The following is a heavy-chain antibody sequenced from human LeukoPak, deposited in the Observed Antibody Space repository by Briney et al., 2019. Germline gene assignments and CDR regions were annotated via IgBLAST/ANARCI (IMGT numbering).Heavy chain of an antibody. Sequence: PSETLSPTCTVSGGSISSSSYYWGWIRQPPGKGLEWIGSIYYSGSTYYNPSLKSRVTISVDTSKNQFSLKLSSVTAADTAVYYCARQGGIAVAGTGAYLQHWGQGTLVTVSS. V-gene: IGHV4-39*01. CDR2: IYYSGST. D-gene: IGHD6-19*01. CDR3: ARQGGIAVAGTGAYLQH. J-gene: IGHJ1*01. CDR1: GGSISSSSYY.